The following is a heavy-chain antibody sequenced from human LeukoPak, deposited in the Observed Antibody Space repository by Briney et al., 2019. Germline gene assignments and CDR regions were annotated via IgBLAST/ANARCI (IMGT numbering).Heavy chain of an antibody. CDR1: GFTFSSYS. CDR3: ARDQDYYYMDV. J-gene: IGHJ6*03. Sequence: GGSLRLSCAASGFTFSSYSMNWVRQAPGKGLEWVSYISSSSSTIYYADSVKGRFTISRDNAKNSLYLQMNSLRAEDTAVYYCARDQDYYYMDVWGKETTVTVSS. CDR2: ISSSSSTI. V-gene: IGHV3-48*01.